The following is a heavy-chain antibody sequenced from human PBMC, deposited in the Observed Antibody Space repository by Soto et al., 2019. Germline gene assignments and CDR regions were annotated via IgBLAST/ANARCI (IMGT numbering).Heavy chain of an antibody. CDR1: GFTVSRNY. J-gene: IGHJ4*02. D-gene: IGHD1-26*01. V-gene: IGHV3-53*01. CDR2: IYSNGNT. Sequence: VGSLRLSCAASGFTVSRNYMSWVRQAPGKGLEWVSTIYSNGNTYYADSVKGRFTISRDKSKNTLYLQMNSLRAEDTAVYYCARDFPLSEYRFSGSYYYNYWGQGTLVTVSS. CDR3: ARDFPLSEYRFSGSYYYNY.